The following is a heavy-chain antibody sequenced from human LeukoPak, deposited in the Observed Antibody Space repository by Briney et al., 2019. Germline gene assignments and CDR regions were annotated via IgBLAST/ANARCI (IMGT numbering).Heavy chain of an antibody. Sequence: PSGTLSLTCAVSGGSISSSNWWSWIRQPPGKGLEWIGEIYHSGSTNYNPSLKSRVTISVDKSKTQFSLKLSSVTAADTAVYYCARRGTLLWFGGLDYWGQGTLVTVSS. V-gene: IGHV4-4*02. D-gene: IGHD3-10*01. J-gene: IGHJ4*02. CDR1: GGSISSSNW. CDR2: IYHSGST. CDR3: ARRGTLLWFGGLDY.